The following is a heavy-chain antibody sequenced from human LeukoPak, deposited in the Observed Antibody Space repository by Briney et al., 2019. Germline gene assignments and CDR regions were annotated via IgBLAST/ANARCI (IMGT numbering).Heavy chain of an antibody. CDR2: IYYSGST. CDR1: GGSISSYY. V-gene: IGHV4-59*08. D-gene: IGHD5-12*01. J-gene: IGHJ4*02. CDR3: ASLRGYSGYDPFDY. Sequence: PSETLSLTCTVPGGSISSYYWSWIRQPPGKGLEWIGYIYYSGSTNYNPSLKSRVTISVDTSKNQFSLKLSSVTAADTAVYYCASLRGYSGYDPFDYWGQGALVTVSS.